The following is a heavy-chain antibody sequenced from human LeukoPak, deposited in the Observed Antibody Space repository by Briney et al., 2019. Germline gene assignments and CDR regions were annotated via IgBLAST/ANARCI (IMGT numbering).Heavy chain of an antibody. CDR3: AKDYADIVVVPAAISMAGQPDY. Sequence: GGSLRLSCAASGFTFSSYGMHWVRQAPGKGLEWVAVISYDGSNKYYADSVKGRFTISRDNSKNTPYLQMNSLRAEDTAVYYCAKDYADIVVVPAAISMAGQPDYWGQGTLVTVSS. J-gene: IGHJ4*02. CDR1: GFTFSSYG. V-gene: IGHV3-30*18. D-gene: IGHD2-2*01. CDR2: ISYDGSNK.